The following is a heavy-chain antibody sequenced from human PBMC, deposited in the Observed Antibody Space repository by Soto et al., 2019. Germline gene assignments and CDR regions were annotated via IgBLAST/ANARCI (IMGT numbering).Heavy chain of an antibody. CDR2: TYYRSRWFT. D-gene: IGHD3-10*01. V-gene: IGHV6-1*01. CDR1: GDSVSSNRAA. Sequence: QVQLQQSGPGLVKPSQTLSLTCAISGDSVSSNRAAWGWIRQSPSGGLEWLGRTYYRSRWFTDYASSVESRIRIKPDSYKNQLSWQLNSVTPEATVVYYWAREDSAAAKDAFDMWGHGTMVTVSS. J-gene: IGHJ3*02. CDR3: AREDSAAAKDAFDM.